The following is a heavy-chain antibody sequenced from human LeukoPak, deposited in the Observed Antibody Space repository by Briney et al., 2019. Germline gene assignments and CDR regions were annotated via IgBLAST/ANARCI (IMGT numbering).Heavy chain of an antibody. Sequence: SETLSLTYAVSGGSFSGYYWSWIRQPPGKGLEWIGEINHSGSTNYNPSLKSRVTISVDTSKNQFSLKLSSVTAADTAVYYCASSGIYSKGWFDPWGQGTLVTVSS. CDR2: INHSGST. D-gene: IGHD2-21*01. V-gene: IGHV4-34*01. CDR3: ASSGIYSKGWFDP. CDR1: GGSFSGYY. J-gene: IGHJ5*02.